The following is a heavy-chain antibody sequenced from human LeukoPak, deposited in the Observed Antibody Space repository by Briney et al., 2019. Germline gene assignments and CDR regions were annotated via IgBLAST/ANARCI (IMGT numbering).Heavy chain of an antibody. J-gene: IGHJ6*02. Sequence: GGSLRLSCAASGFTFSSYSMNWVRQAPGKGLEWVSSISSSSSYVYYADSVKGRFTISRDNAKNSLYLQMDSLRAGDTAVYYCARVGQDYYYGMDIWGQGTTVTVSS. CDR3: ARVGQDYYYGMDI. CDR1: GFTFSSYS. V-gene: IGHV3-21*06. CDR2: ISSSSSYV.